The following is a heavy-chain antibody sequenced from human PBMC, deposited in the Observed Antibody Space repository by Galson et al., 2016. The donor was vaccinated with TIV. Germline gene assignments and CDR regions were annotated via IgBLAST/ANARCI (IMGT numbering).Heavy chain of an antibody. J-gene: IGHJ6*02. CDR3: ARDFGGSFSPFYGMDV. CDR2: INAGTGDT. CDR1: GYTITSYA. Sequence: SVKVSCKASGYTITSYAMHWVHQAPGQRFEWMGWINAGTGDTKFSQKFQGRVTLTRDTSASTVYMGLSSLTSEDTAVYYCARDFGGSFSPFYGMDVWGQGTTVTVSS. V-gene: IGHV1-3*01. D-gene: IGHD3-16*01.